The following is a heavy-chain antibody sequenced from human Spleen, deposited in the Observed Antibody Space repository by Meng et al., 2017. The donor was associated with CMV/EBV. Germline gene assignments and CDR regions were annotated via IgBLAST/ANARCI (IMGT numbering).Heavy chain of an antibody. CDR1: GGSISSGDYY. CDR2: IYYSGST. D-gene: IGHD4-11*01. V-gene: IGHV4-30-4*08. Sequence: SETLSLTCTVSGGSISSGDYYWSWIRQPPGKGLEWIGYIYYSGSTYYNPSLKSRVTISVDTSKNQFSLKLSSVTAADTAVYYCARAPTVANYYYGMDVWGQGTTVTVSS. CDR3: ARAPTVANYYYGMDV. J-gene: IGHJ6*02.